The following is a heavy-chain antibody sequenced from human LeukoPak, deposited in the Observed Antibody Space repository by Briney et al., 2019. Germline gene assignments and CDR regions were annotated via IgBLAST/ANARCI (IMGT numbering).Heavy chain of an antibody. Sequence: GGSLRLSCAASGFTFDDYGMHWVRQAPGKGLEWVSGISWNSGSIGYADSVKGRFTISRDNAKNSVYLQINSLRAEDTAIYYCARRGYSDSSGYDYWGQGTLVTVSS. CDR2: ISWNSGSI. V-gene: IGHV3-9*01. CDR3: ARRGYSDSSGYDY. D-gene: IGHD3-22*01. J-gene: IGHJ4*02. CDR1: GFTFDDYG.